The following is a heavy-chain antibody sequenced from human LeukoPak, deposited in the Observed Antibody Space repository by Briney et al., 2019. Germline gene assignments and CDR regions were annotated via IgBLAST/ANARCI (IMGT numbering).Heavy chain of an antibody. Sequence: ASETLSLTCTVSGYSISSAYSWGWIRQPPGKGLAWIGHIYHRGSTYYNPSLKSRVTISVDTSKNQFSLKLSSVTAADTAVYYCARVYSYSSYYYYYYMDVWGKGTTVTISS. CDR3: ARVYSYSSYYYYYYMDV. CDR2: IYHRGST. V-gene: IGHV4-38-2*02. CDR1: GYSISSAYS. J-gene: IGHJ6*03. D-gene: IGHD1-26*01.